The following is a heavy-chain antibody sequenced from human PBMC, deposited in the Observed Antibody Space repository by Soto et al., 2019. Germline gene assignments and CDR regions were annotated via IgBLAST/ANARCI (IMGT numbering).Heavy chain of an antibody. CDR2: ISSSSSYI. Sequence: GGSLRLSCAASGFTFSSYSMNWVRQAPGKGLEWVSSISSSSSYIYYADSVKGRFTISRDNAKNSLYLQMNSLRAEDTAVYYCARGRRGLRLGDFDYWGQGTLVTVSS. J-gene: IGHJ4*02. CDR1: GFTFSSYS. CDR3: ARGRRGLRLGDFDY. D-gene: IGHD3-16*01. V-gene: IGHV3-21*01.